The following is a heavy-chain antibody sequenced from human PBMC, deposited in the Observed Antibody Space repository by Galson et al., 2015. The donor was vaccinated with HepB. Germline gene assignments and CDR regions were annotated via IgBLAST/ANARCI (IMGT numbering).Heavy chain of an antibody. CDR2: IKSKTDGGTT. J-gene: IGHJ4*02. Sequence: SLRLSCAASGFTFSNAWMNWVRQAPGKGLEWVGLIKSKTDGGTTDYAAPVKGRFTISGDDSKNTVYLQMNSLKAEDTAVYYCTTLLGASDYWGQGTLVTVSS. D-gene: IGHD1-26*01. V-gene: IGHV3-15*01. CDR3: TTLLGASDY. CDR1: GFTFSNAW.